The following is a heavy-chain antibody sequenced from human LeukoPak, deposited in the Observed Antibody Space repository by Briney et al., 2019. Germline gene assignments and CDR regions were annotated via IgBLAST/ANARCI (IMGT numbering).Heavy chain of an antibody. Sequence: GASVKVSCKASGYTFTGYYMHWVRQAPGQGLEWMGWINPNSGGTNYAQKFQGRVTMTRDTSISTAYMELSRLRSDDTAACYCARDWMAGSRWGYYGMDVWGQGTTVTVSS. D-gene: IGHD5-24*01. CDR1: GYTFTGYY. V-gene: IGHV1-2*02. J-gene: IGHJ6*02. CDR2: INPNSGGT. CDR3: ARDWMAGSRWGYYGMDV.